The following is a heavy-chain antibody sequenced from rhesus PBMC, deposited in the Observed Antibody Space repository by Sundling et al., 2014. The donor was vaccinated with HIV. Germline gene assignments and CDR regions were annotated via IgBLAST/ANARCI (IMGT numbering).Heavy chain of an antibody. J-gene: IGHJ6*01. CDR1: GFTFSSYA. D-gene: IGHD5-36*01. CDR2: ISSGGST. CDR3: ASQYSLRYGLDS. Sequence: EVQLVESGGGLAKPGGSLRLSCAASGFTFSSYAMHWVRQAPGKGLEWVSAISSGGSTYYADSVKGRFTISRDNSKNTLSLQMNSLRAEDTAVYYCASQYSLRYGLDSWGQGVVVTVSS. V-gene: IGHV3-103*01.